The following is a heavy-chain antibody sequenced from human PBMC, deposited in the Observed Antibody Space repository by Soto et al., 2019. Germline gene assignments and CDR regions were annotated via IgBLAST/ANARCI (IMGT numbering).Heavy chain of an antibody. J-gene: IGHJ4*02. CDR2: IHYSGST. Sequence: QLQLQESGPGLVKPSETLSLTCTVSGGSISSSSYYWDWIRQPPGKGLEWIGSIHYSGSTYYNPSLKRLVPISVETSKNQFSLKLSSVAAADTAVYYCARRGGATIMDYWGQGTLVTVSS. D-gene: IGHD5-12*01. CDR1: GGSISSSSYY. CDR3: ARRGGATIMDY. V-gene: IGHV4-39*01.